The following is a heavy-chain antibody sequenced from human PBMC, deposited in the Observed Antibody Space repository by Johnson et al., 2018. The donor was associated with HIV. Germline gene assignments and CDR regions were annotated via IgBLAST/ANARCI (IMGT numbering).Heavy chain of an antibody. V-gene: IGHV3-64*01. J-gene: IGHJ3*02. CDR3: SRAHFDSGSYYGASGAFDI. Sequence: EVQLVESGGGLVQPGGSLRLSCAASGFTFSSYAMHWVRQAPGKGLEYVSAISSNGGSTYYANSVKGRFTISRDNSKNTLYLQMGSVRAEDMAVYYCSRAHFDSGSYYGASGAFDIWGQGTMVTVSS. CDR1: GFTFSSYA. D-gene: IGHD1-26*01. CDR2: ISSNGGST.